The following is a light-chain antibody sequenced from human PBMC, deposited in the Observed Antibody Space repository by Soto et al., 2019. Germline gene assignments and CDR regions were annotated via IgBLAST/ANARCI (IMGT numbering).Light chain of an antibody. V-gene: IGKV3-20*01. Sequence: IGLTQSPGTLSLSPGERATLSFRASQSVSSSYLAWYQQRRGQAPRLLIYGATSRATGIPARFSGSGSGTDFTLIISSLEPEDFAVYYCQQYNNWWTFGQGTMADVK. CDR3: QQYNNWWT. J-gene: IGKJ1*01. CDR2: GAT. CDR1: QSVSSSY.